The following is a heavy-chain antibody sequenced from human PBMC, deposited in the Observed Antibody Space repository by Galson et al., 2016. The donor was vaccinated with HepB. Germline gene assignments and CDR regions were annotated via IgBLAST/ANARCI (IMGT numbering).Heavy chain of an antibody. CDR1: GFTVSSHY. CDR3: ARKSDTGTLVGDL. V-gene: IGHV3-66*01. D-gene: IGHD1-14*01. J-gene: IGHJ5*02. CDR2: IYSGGTT. Sequence: SLRLSCAVSGFTVSSHYMSWVRQAPGKGLEWVSVIYSGGTTDYAVSVKGRFTISRDESKNTLYLQMNSLRAEDTAVYYCARKSDTGTLVGDLWGQGTLVTVSS.